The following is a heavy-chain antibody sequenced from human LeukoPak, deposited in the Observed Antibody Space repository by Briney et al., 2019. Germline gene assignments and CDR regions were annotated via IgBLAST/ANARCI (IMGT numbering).Heavy chain of an antibody. Sequence: GVSLTLSCAASGFTFHSYCKHWVRQSPGKGLVWFSRIKIYGSITTYTHSVMRRFTISRDNPKNTVSLQMNSLSDEDRAMYFCASEYRRSWSYYFAYWAQGALVTVSS. CDR1: GFTFHSYC. J-gene: IGHJ4*02. V-gene: IGHV3-74*01. CDR2: IKIYGSIT. D-gene: IGHD6-13*01. CDR3: ASEYRRSWSYYFAY.